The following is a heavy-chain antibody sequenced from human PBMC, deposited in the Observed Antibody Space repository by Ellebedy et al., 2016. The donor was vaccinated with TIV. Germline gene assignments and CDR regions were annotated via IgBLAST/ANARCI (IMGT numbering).Heavy chain of an antibody. Sequence: AASVKVSCKTSGGTFSSYAISWVRQAPGQGLEWMGGIIPEFGAVNYAQKFQGRVTLTADESTSTAYMGLSILRSEDTAVYYCARVVAVSGFFPNWYFDLWGRGTLVTVSS. J-gene: IGHJ2*01. CDR3: ARVVAVSGFFPNWYFDL. D-gene: IGHD3-22*01. CDR2: IIPEFGAV. V-gene: IGHV1-69*13. CDR1: GGTFSSYA.